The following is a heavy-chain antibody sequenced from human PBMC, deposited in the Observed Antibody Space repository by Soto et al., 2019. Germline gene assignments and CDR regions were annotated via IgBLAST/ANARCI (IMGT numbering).Heavy chain of an antibody. D-gene: IGHD6-13*01. Sequence: SVKVSSKASGYTFTSYGISWVRQAPGQGLEWMGWISAYNGNTNYAQKLQGRVTMTTDTSTSTAYMELRSLRSDDTAVYYCARASSSSWFGGYYYYYYGMDVWGQGTTVTVYS. CDR2: ISAYNGNT. V-gene: IGHV1-18*01. J-gene: IGHJ6*02. CDR3: ARASSSSWFGGYYYYYYGMDV. CDR1: GYTFTSYG.